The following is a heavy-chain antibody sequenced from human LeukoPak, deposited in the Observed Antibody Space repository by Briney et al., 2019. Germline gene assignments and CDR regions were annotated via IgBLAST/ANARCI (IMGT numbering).Heavy chain of an antibody. J-gene: IGHJ5*02. CDR3: AKDLHYNDGRWEFDP. CDR2: MVGGGDT. V-gene: IGHV3-23*01. Sequence: GGSLRLSCAGSEFSFSTFAMTWVRQPPGKGLEWVSGMVGGGDTCYADFWKVRFTISRDNSKNTVYLQMNSLRVEDTGIYYCAKDLHYNDGRWEFDPWGQGTLVTVSS. D-gene: IGHD5-24*01. CDR1: EFSFSTFA.